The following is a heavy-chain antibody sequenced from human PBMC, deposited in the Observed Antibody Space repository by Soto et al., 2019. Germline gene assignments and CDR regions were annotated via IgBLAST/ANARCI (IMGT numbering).Heavy chain of an antibody. V-gene: IGHV3-23*01. J-gene: IGHJ6*02. CDR2: ISGSGSST. Sequence: GGSLRLSCAASGFTFSSYAMSWVRQAPGKGLECVSTISGSGSSTYYADSVKGRFTISRDNSKNTLYLQMNSLRAEDTAIYYCAKDYYGMDVWGQGTTVTVSS. CDR3: AKDYYGMDV. CDR1: GFTFSSYA.